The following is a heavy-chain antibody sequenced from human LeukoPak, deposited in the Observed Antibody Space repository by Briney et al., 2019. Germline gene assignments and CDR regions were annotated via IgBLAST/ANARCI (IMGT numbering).Heavy chain of an antibody. CDR3: ARDKHYGSSVYFDY. D-gene: IGHD3-22*01. J-gene: IGHJ4*02. Sequence: ASETLSLTCAVSSYSISSGYFWGWIRQPPGKGLEWIGSVHHSGSTYYNPSLKSRVILSTDTSKNQFSLKVRSVTAADTAVYYCARDKHYGSSVYFDYWGQGTLVTVSS. CDR1: SYSISSGYF. V-gene: IGHV4-38-2*02. CDR2: VHHSGST.